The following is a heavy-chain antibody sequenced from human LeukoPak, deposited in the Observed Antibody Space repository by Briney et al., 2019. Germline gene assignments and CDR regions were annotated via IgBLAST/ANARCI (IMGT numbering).Heavy chain of an antibody. V-gene: IGHV3-53*05. CDR3: ARNWFAP. CDR2: IYSGGST. J-gene: IGHJ5*02. Sequence: PGGSLRLSCAASGFTVSSDYMSWVRQAPGKGLEWVSVIYSGGSTYYADSGKGRFTISRDKSKNTVYLQMNSLRFEDTAMYYCARNWFAPWGQGTLVTVSS. CDR1: GFTVSSDY.